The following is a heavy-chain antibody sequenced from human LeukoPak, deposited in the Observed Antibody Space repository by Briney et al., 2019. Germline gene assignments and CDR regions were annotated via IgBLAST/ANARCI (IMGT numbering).Heavy chain of an antibody. Sequence: SETLSLTCAVYGGSFSGYYWSWIRQPPGKGLEWVGEINHSGSTNYNPFLKSRVTISVDTSKNQFSLKLSSVTAADTAVYYCARGQRRLRRFDPWGQGTLVTVSS. J-gene: IGHJ5*02. CDR2: INHSGST. CDR3: ARGQRRLRRFDP. V-gene: IGHV4-34*01. CDR1: GGSFSGYY. D-gene: IGHD4-17*01.